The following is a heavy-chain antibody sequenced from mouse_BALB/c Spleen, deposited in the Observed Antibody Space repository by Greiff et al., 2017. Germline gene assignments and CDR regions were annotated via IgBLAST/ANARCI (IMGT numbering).Heavy chain of an antibody. J-gene: IGHJ1*01. CDR1: GYAFTNYL. Sequence: QVQLQQSGAELVRPGTSVKVSCKASGYAFTNYLIEWVKQRPGQGLEWIGVINPGSGGTNYNEKFKGKATLTADKSSSTAYMQLSSLTSDDSAVYFCARERFITTVGRYFDVWGAGTTVTVSS. D-gene: IGHD1-1*01. CDR2: INPGSGGT. CDR3: ARERFITTVGRYFDV. V-gene: IGHV1-54*01.